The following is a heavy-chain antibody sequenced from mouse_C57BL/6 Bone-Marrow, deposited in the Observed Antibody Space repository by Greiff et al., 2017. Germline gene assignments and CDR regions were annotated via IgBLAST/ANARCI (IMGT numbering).Heavy chain of an antibody. CDR2: IDPETGGT. J-gene: IGHJ3*01. CDR1: GYTFTDYE. V-gene: IGHV1-15*01. Sequence: VQLQQPGAELVRPGASVTLSCKASGYTFTDYEIPWVKQTPVHGLEWIGDIDPETGGTAYNQKFKGKAILTADTSSSTAYIELRSLTSEDSAVYYCTRRGSYGNFSWFAYWGQGTLVTVSA. CDR3: TRRGSYGNFSWFAY. D-gene: IGHD2-1*01.